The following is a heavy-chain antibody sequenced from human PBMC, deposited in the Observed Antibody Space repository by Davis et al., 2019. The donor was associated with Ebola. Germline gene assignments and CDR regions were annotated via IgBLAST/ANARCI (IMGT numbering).Heavy chain of an antibody. CDR1: GGSISSGDYY. Sequence: MPSETPSLTCTVSGGSISSGDYYWSWIRQPPGKGLEWIGYIYYSGSTYYNPSLKSRLTISVDTSKNQFSLKLSSVTAADTAVYYCARDPPLYGMDVWGQGTTVTVSS. J-gene: IGHJ6*02. V-gene: IGHV4-30-4*01. CDR3: ARDPPLYGMDV. CDR2: IYYSGST.